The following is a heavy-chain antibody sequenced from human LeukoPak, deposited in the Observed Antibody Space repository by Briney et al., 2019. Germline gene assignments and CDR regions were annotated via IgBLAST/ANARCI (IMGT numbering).Heavy chain of an antibody. D-gene: IGHD2-2*01. CDR3: ARASYCSSTSCYAFQH. CDR1: GFTFSSYS. CDR2: ISSSSSYI. V-gene: IGHV3-21*03. J-gene: IGHJ1*01. Sequence: PGGSLRLSCAASGFTFSSYSMNWVRQAPGKGLEWVSSISSSSSYIYYADSVKGRFTIFRDNAKNSLYLQMNSLRAEDTAVYYCARASYCSSTSCYAFQHWGQGTLVTVSS.